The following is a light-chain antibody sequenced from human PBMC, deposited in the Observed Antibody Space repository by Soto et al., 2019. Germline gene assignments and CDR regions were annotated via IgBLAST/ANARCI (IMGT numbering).Light chain of an antibody. CDR3: QQLKSYPVT. J-gene: IGKJ4*01. V-gene: IGKV1-9*01. CDR1: QGISSY. Sequence: DIQLTQSPSFLSASVGDRVTITCRASQGISSYLAWYQQEPGKAPKPLIYAASTLQSGVPSTFSGNGSGTALTLTISSLQPEDLATYYCQQLKSYPVTFGGGTKVEIK. CDR2: AAS.